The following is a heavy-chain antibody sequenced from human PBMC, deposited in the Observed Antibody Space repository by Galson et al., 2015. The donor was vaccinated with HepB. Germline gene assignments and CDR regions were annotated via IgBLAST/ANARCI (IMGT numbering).Heavy chain of an antibody. D-gene: IGHD3-9*01. CDR3: ARGLSVLRYFDWKTVGGYYYMDV. J-gene: IGHJ6*03. V-gene: IGHV4-34*01. CDR2: INHSGST. Sequence: SGYYWSWIRQPPGKGLEWIGEINHSGSTNYNPSLKSRVTISVDTSKNQFSLKLSSVTAADTAVYYCARGLSVLRYFDWKTVGGYYYMDVWGKGTTVTVSS. CDR1: SGYY.